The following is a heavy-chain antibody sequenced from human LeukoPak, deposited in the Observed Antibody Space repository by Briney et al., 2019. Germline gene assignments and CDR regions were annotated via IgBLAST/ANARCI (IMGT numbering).Heavy chain of an antibody. V-gene: IGHV3-23*01. Sequence: GGSLRLSCAASGFTFSSYAMSWVRQAPGKGLEWVSAISGSGGSTYYADSVKGRFTVSRDNSKNTLYLQMNSLRAEDTAVYYCASPIAVAGTNVDYWGQGTLVTVSS. D-gene: IGHD6-19*01. CDR1: GFTFSSYA. CDR3: ASPIAVAGTNVDY. CDR2: ISGSGGST. J-gene: IGHJ4*02.